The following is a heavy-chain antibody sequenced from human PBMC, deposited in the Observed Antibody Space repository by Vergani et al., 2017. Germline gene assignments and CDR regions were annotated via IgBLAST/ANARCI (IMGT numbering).Heavy chain of an antibody. CDR1: GFTFSSYG. D-gene: IGHD3-10*01. V-gene: IGHV3-30*02. CDR3: AKDWGITMVRGGGMDV. J-gene: IGHJ6*02. CDR2: IRYDGSNK. Sequence: VRLLESGGGLVQPGGSLRLSCIASGFTFSSYGMHWVRQAPGKGLEWVAFIRYDGSNKYYADSVKGRFTISRDNSKNTLYLQMNSLRAEDTAVYYCAKDWGITMVRGGGMDVWGQGP.